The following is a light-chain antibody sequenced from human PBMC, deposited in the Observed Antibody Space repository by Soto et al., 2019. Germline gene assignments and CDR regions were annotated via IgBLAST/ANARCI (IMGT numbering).Light chain of an antibody. J-gene: IGKJ1*01. CDR1: QSVSSN. CDR2: GAS. V-gene: IGKV3-15*01. CDR3: QQYNNWPWT. Sequence: VMTQSTATLSVSPGERATLSCRASQSVSSNLACYQQKPGQAPRLLIYGASTRATGIPARFSGSGSGTEFTLTISSLQSEDSAVYYCQQYNNWPWTFGHG.